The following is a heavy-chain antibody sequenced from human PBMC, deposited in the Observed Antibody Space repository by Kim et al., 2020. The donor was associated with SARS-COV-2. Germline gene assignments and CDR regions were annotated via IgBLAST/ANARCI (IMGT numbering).Heavy chain of an antibody. D-gene: IGHD3-16*01. Sequence: AGSITTYADSVEGRFTISRDNAKNTLYLQMNSLRAEDTAVYYCVRGIGDSWGQGTLVTVSS. CDR3: VRGIGDS. CDR2: AGSIT. V-gene: IGHV3-74*01. J-gene: IGHJ4*02.